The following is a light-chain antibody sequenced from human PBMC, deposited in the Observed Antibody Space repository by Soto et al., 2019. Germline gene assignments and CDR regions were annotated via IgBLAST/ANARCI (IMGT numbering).Light chain of an antibody. CDR1: SSNIGGNY. J-gene: IGLJ2*01. CDR2: DNH. V-gene: IGLV1-51*01. Sequence: QPVLTQPPSVSAAPGQRVTISCYGSSSNIGGNYVSWYQVVPRTAPKLLIYDNHKRHSGVPDRSSGSKSGTSATLGIADLHAGDEAHYYCGTWDINLDTVVFGGGTKVTVL. CDR3: GTWDINLDTVV.